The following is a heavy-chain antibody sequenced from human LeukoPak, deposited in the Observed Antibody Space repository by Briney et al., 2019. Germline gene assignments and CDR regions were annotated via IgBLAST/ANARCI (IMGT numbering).Heavy chain of an antibody. CDR1: GFSFDNFA. Sequence: GGSLRLSCVASGFSFDNFAMTWVRQVPGRGPEWVANVNRDGSETYYLDSVKGRFTISKDNAKNSLYLQMNSLRAEDTALYHCARNNGMDVWGQGTTVIVSS. V-gene: IGHV3-7*03. J-gene: IGHJ6*02. CDR3: ARNNGMDV. CDR2: VNRDGSET.